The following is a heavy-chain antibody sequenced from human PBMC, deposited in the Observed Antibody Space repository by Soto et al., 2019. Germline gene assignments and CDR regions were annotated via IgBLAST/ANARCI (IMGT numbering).Heavy chain of an antibody. D-gene: IGHD6-25*01. CDR2: INLASGST. CDR1: GYTFTHYY. J-gene: IGHJ4*02. CDR3: ARDLAAGDH. Sequence: QVQLVQSGAEVKKPGASVKLSCRTSGYTFTHYYIHWVRQAPGQGLEWLAIINLASGSTNYAQDFLGRVTLTMDTSTTTVYMELSGLRAEDTAIFYCARDLAAGDHWGQGTLVTVSS. V-gene: IGHV1-46*01.